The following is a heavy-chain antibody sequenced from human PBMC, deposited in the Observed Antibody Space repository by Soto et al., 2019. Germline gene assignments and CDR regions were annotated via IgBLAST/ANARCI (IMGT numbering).Heavy chain of an antibody. CDR2: IDPDGSQK. V-gene: IGHV3-7*03. CDR3: ARDMRPSGAYGY. J-gene: IGHJ4*02. CDR1: GFTFSTYW. Sequence: EVQLVDSGGDLDQPGGSLRLSCAASGFTFSTYWMSWVRQAPGKGLEWVANIDPDGSQKYYVDSVKGRFTIPRDNAKNSLYLQMTSLRAEDTAVYYCARDMRPSGAYGYWGQGTLVTVSS. D-gene: IGHD1-26*01.